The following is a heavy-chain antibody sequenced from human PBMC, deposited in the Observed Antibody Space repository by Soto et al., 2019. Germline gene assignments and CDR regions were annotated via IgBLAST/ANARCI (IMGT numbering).Heavy chain of an antibody. CDR1: GYTFTSYD. J-gene: IGHJ3*02. V-gene: IGHV1-8*01. CDR3: AREAQKVADAFDI. D-gene: IGHD2-15*01. CDR2: MNPNSGNT. Sequence: DSVKVSCKASGYTFTSYDINWVRQATGQGLEWMGWMNPNSGNTGYAQKFQGRVTMTRNTSISTAYMELSSLRSEDTAVYYCAREAQKVADAFDIWGQGTMVTV.